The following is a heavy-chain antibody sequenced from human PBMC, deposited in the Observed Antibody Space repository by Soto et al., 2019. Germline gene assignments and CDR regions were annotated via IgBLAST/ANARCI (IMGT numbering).Heavy chain of an antibody. V-gene: IGHV3-21*01. Sequence: PGVSLRLSCAASGFTFSTYSMNWVRQAPGKGLEWVSSITGSGRYIYYADSVKGRFTISRDNAENSLFLQMNSLRAEDTAVYYCVRGGGGVVVVPGANRGDYWGQGTLVTVSS. D-gene: IGHD2-2*01. CDR2: ITGSGRYI. J-gene: IGHJ4*02. CDR3: VRGGGGVVVVPGANRGDY. CDR1: GFTFSTYS.